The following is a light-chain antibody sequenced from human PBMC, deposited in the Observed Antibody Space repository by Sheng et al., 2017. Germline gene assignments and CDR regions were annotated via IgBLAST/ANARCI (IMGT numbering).Light chain of an antibody. Sequence: DIQMTQSPSSLSASVGDTVTITCRASQGVRYSLVWFQQLPGKAPKSLIFDASTLQAGVPSRFSGSGTGTDFTLTINNLQPEDSATYYCQQYNDYPRTFGQGTKV. CDR2: DAS. CDR1: QGVRYS. CDR3: QQYNDYPRT. J-gene: IGKJ1*01. V-gene: IGKV1-16*01.